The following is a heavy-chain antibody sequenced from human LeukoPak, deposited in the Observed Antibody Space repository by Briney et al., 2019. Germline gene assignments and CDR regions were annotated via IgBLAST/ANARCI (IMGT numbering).Heavy chain of an antibody. D-gene: IGHD3-22*01. CDR1: GFTFSSYS. CDR2: ISSSSSYI. Sequence: GGSLRLSCAASGFTFSSYSMNWVRQAPGKGLKWVSSISSSSSYIYYADSVKGRFTISRDNSKNTLYLQMNSLRADDTAVYYCAKEKHQYDSSAYDYWGQGILVTVSS. CDR3: AKEKHQYDSSAYDY. J-gene: IGHJ4*02. V-gene: IGHV3-21*04.